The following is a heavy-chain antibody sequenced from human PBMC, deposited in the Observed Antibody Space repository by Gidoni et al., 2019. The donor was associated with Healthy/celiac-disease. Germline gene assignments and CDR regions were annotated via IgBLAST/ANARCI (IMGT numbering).Heavy chain of an antibody. D-gene: IGHD3-10*01. J-gene: IGHJ4*02. CDR2: IYYSGST. CDR3: ARQITMVRGPIDY. CDR1: GCSISSSSYY. V-gene: IGHV4-39*07. Sequence: QLQLQESGPGLVQPSETLSLTCTVSGCSISSSSYYWGWIRQPPGKGLEWIGSIYYSGSTYYNPSLKSRVTISVDTSKNQFSLKLSSVTAADTAVYYCARQITMVRGPIDYWGQGTLVTVSS.